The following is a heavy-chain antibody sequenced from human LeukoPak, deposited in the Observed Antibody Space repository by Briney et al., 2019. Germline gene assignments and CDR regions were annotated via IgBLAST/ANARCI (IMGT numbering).Heavy chain of an antibody. CDR3: AKGGVS. V-gene: IGHV3-9*01. J-gene: IGHJ5*02. Sequence: GGSLRLSCAASGLSFRSFAMSWVRQAPARGLEWVSGISWNSGSIGYADSVKGRFTISRDNAKNSLYLQMNSLRAEDTALYYCAKGGVSWGQGTLVTVSS. CDR2: ISWNSGSI. D-gene: IGHD3-10*01. CDR1: GLSFRSFA.